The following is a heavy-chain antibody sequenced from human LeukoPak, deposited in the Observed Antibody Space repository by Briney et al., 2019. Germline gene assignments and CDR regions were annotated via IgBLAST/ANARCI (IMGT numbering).Heavy chain of an antibody. Sequence: GRSLRLSCAASGFTFSDYAMHWVRQAPGKGLEWVAAISYDGNNKYYADSVKGRFTISRDNSKNTLYLQMNSLRAEDTAVYYCARGSYYYDSSGLLRGIDYWGQGTLVTVSS. CDR1: GFTFSDYA. CDR2: ISYDGNNK. CDR3: ARGSYYYDSSGLLRGIDY. V-gene: IGHV3-30-3*01. J-gene: IGHJ4*02. D-gene: IGHD3-22*01.